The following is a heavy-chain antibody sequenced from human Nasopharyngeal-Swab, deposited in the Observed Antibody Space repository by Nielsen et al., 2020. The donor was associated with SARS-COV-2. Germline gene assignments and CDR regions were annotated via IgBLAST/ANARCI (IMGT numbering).Heavy chain of an antibody. Sequence: GGSLRLSCAASGFTFDDYAMHWVRQAPGKGLEWVSGITWNSGGIGYADSVKGRFTISRDNAKNSLYLQMNSLRAEDTAVYYCARSLYYYYDSSGYSLWGQGTLVTVSS. CDR1: GFTFDDYA. CDR3: ARSLYYYYDSSGYSL. V-gene: IGHV3-9*01. D-gene: IGHD3-22*01. CDR2: ITWNSGGI. J-gene: IGHJ4*02.